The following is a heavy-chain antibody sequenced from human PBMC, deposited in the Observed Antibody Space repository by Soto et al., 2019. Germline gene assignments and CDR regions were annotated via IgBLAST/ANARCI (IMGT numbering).Heavy chain of an antibody. V-gene: IGHV4-4*07. CDR3: ARDTHRHYYYYGMDV. J-gene: IGHJ6*02. CDR2: IYTSGST. Sequence: SETLSLTCAVYGGSFSSYYWSWIRQPAGKGLEWIGRIYTSGSTNYNPSLKSRVTMSVDTSKNQFSLKLSSVTAADTAVYYCARDTHRHYYYYGMDVWGQGTTVTVSS. CDR1: GGSFSSYY.